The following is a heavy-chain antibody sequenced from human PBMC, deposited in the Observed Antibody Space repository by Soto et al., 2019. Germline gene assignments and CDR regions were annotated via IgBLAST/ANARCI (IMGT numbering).Heavy chain of an antibody. D-gene: IGHD6-19*01. V-gene: IGHV3-48*01. CDR3: ARDRTYSSDYYHYFDY. J-gene: IGHJ4*02. Sequence: EVQLVESGGGLIQPGGSLRLSCAASGFTFSSHDMNWVRQAPGKGLEWVSYISSTNTIHYADSVKGRFTISRDNAKNSLYLQMNSLRAEDTAVYYCARDRTYSSDYYHYFDYWGQGTLVTVSS. CDR1: GFTFSSHD. CDR2: ISSTNTI.